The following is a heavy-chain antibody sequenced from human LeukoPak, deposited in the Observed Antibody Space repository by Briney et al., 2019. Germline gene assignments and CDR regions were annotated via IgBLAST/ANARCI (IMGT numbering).Heavy chain of an antibody. CDR2: ISSSSSYI. D-gene: IGHD2-15*01. J-gene: IGHJ4*02. V-gene: IGHV3-21*04. CDR1: GFTFSSYS. Sequence: GGSLRLSCAASGFTFSSYSMNWVRQAPGKGLEWVSSISSSSSYIYYADSVKGRFTISRDNAKNSLYLQMNSLRPEDTAFYYCAEGGERYCTGGSCYSYFDYWGQGILVTVSS. CDR3: AEGGERYCTGGSCYSYFDY.